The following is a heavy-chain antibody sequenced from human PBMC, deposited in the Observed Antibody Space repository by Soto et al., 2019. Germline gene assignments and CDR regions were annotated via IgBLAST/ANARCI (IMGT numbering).Heavy chain of an antibody. D-gene: IGHD3-22*01. V-gene: IGHV4-30-4*01. J-gene: IGHJ4*02. CDR3: ARVDDDSSGFFDY. CDR2: IYYSGST. Sequence: SETLSLTCTVSGGSISSGDYYWSWIRQPPGKGLEWIGYIYYSGSTYYNPSLKSRVTISVDTSKNQFSLKLSSVTAADTAVYYCARVDDDSSGFFDYWGVGTLVTVSS. CDR1: GGSISSGDYY.